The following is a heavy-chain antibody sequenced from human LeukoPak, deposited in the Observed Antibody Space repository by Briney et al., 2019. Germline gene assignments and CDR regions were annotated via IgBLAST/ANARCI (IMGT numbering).Heavy chain of an antibody. Sequence: GGSLRLSCAASGFTFSSYAMSWVRQAPGKGLEWLSGISASGGVTYYADSVKGRFTISRDNSKNTLFVQMNSLRAEDTAVYYCATRPIVGAPYWGQGTLVTVSS. J-gene: IGHJ4*02. D-gene: IGHD1-26*01. CDR3: ATRPIVGAPY. CDR2: ISASGGVT. V-gene: IGHV3-23*01. CDR1: GFTFSSYA.